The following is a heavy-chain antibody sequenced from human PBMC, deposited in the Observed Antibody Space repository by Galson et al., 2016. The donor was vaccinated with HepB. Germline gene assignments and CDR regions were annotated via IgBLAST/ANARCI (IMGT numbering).Heavy chain of an antibody. D-gene: IGHD2-8*02. CDR2: VDPGDSDT. CDR1: EYGFSNYW. V-gene: IGHV5-51*01. J-gene: IGHJ4*02. Sequence: QSGAEVKKPGESLKISCKGSEYGFSNYWIGWVRQMPGKGLEWMASVDPGDSDTRYSPSFQGQVAISADKSITTAYLQWSSLKASDTAMYYCARQSGYCTGGNGFWDYWGLGTLVTVSS. CDR3: ARQSGYCTGGNGFWDY.